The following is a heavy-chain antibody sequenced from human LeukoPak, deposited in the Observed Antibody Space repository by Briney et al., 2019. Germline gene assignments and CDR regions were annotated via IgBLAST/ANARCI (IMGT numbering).Heavy chain of an antibody. J-gene: IGHJ4*02. D-gene: IGHD6-19*01. CDR3: ARDRPGYSSGWYSYFDY. V-gene: IGHV1-18*01. Sequence: ASVKVSCKASGYTFTSYGISWVRQAPGQGLEWMGWISAYNGNTNYAQKLQGRVTMTTDTSTSTAYMELRSLRSDDTAVYYCARDRPGYSSGWYSYFDYWGQGTLVTVSS. CDR2: ISAYNGNT. CDR1: GYTFTSYG.